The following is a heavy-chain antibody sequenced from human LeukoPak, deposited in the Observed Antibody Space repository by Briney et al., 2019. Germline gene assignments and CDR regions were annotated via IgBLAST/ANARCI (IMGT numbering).Heavy chain of an antibody. J-gene: IGHJ3*02. CDR1: GFTFSSYA. D-gene: IGHD5-12*01. V-gene: IGHV3-64D*09. CDR2: ISSNGGST. Sequence: GGSLRLSCSASGFTFSSYAMHWVRQAPGKGLEYVSAISSNGGSTYYADSVKGRFTISRDNSKNTLYLQMSILRAEETTVYYCVKGRGGYAGAFDIWGQGTMVTVSS. CDR3: VKGRGGYAGAFDI.